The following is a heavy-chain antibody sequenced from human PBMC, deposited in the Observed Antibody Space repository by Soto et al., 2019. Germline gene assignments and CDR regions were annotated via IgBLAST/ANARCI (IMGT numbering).Heavy chain of an antibody. V-gene: IGHV2-70*01. CDR1: GFSLSTSGMC. D-gene: IGHD6-19*01. Sequence: ASGPTLVNPTQTLTLTCTFSGFSLSTSGMCVSWIRQPPGKALEWLALIDWDDDKYYSTSLKTRLTISKDTSKNQVVLTMTNMDPVDTATYYCARISGWYGYYGMDVWGQGTTVTVSS. CDR2: IDWDDDK. CDR3: ARISGWYGYYGMDV. J-gene: IGHJ6*02.